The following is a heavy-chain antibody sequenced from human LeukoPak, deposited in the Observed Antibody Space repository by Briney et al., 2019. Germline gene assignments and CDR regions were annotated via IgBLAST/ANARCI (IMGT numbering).Heavy chain of an antibody. CDR2: INSDGSST. CDR1: GFTFSGYW. V-gene: IGHV3-74*01. CDR3: TRGLGAIRGGWFDP. J-gene: IGHJ5*02. D-gene: IGHD1-26*01. Sequence: PGGSLRLSCAASGFTFSGYWMHWVRQAPGKGLVWVSRINSDGSSTSYADSVKGRFTISRDNSKNTLYLQMTSLRPEDTAVYYCTRGLGAIRGGWFDPWGQGTLVTVSS.